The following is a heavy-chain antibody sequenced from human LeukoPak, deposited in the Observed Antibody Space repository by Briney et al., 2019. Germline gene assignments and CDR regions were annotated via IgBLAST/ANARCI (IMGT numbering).Heavy chain of an antibody. J-gene: IGHJ6*02. V-gene: IGHV3-66*01. CDR1: GFTVSSYY. Sequence: GGSLRLSCAASGFTVSSYYMTWVRQAPGKGLEWVSVMYCGGSTYYADSVKGRVAISRDNSQNTVFLQMNSVRVEDTAVYYCARSYSNHLFGMDVWGQGTAVTVSS. CDR2: MYCGGST. D-gene: IGHD4-11*01. CDR3: ARSYSNHLFGMDV.